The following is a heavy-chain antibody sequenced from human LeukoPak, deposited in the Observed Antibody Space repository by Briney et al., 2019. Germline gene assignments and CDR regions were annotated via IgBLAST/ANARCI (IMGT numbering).Heavy chain of an antibody. Sequence: PGGSLRLSCAASGFTFSSYAMHWVRQAPGKGLEWVAVISYDGSNKYYADSVKGRFTISRDNSKNTLYLQMNSLRAEDTALYYCARVEVTTSSDVFDIWGQGTMVTVSS. D-gene: IGHD4-17*01. CDR2: ISYDGSNK. CDR3: ARVEVTTSSDVFDI. J-gene: IGHJ3*02. V-gene: IGHV3-30-3*01. CDR1: GFTFSSYA.